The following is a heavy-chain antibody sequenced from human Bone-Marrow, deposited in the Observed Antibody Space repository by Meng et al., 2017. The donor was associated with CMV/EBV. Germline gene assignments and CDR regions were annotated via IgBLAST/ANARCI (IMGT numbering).Heavy chain of an antibody. CDR3: ARDPDSNGCSAFDY. Sequence: GLPFSRYLLQWVRQGPGKGLAWVARIKKDGGRPSSAEPVQGRFTSSRDNAKNTLYLQMNSLSAEDTAVYYCARDPDSNGCSAFDYWGQGILVTVSS. V-gene: IGHV3-74*01. J-gene: IGHJ4*02. D-gene: IGHD6-19*01. CDR2: IKKDGGRP. CDR1: GLPFSRYL.